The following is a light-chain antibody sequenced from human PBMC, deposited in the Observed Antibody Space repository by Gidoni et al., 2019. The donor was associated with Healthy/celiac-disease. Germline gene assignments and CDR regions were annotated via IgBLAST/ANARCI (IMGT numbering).Light chain of an antibody. J-gene: IGKJ2*01. Sequence: EIVMTQSPATLSVSPGERATLSCRASQSVSSNLAWYQQKPGQAPRLLIYGASTRATGIPARFSGSGSGTEFTLTISSLQSEDFAVYYCQQYNNWPLYTVGQGTKLESK. CDR2: GAS. V-gene: IGKV3-15*01. CDR1: QSVSSN. CDR3: QQYNNWPLYT.